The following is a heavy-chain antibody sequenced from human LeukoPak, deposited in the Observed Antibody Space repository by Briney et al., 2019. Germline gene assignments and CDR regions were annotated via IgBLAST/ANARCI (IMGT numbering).Heavy chain of an antibody. CDR3: ATSYSSSWPEIDY. CDR2: IYYSGST. D-gene: IGHD6-13*01. Sequence: PSETLSLTCTVSGGSISSSSYYWGWIRQPPGKGLEWIGSIYYSGSTYYNPSLKSRVTISVDTSKNQFSLRLSSVTAADTAVYYCATSYSSSWPEIDYWGQGTLVTVSS. CDR1: GGSISSSSYY. V-gene: IGHV4-39*01. J-gene: IGHJ4*02.